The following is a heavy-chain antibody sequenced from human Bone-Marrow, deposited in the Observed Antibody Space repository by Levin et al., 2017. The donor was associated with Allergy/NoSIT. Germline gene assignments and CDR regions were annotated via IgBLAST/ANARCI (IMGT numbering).Heavy chain of an antibody. Sequence: SETLSLTCTVSGDSIISATYYWGWVRQPPGKGLEWIGSVYFSGSTYFSPFLKSRVTMSVDTSRSHFSLNLSSVTAADTAVYYCARVPALRFLDWFLDYWGRGVLVTVSS. V-gene: IGHV4-39*02. CDR3: ARVPALRFLDWFLDY. CDR2: VYFSGST. J-gene: IGHJ4*02. D-gene: IGHD3-9*01. CDR1: GDSIISATYY.